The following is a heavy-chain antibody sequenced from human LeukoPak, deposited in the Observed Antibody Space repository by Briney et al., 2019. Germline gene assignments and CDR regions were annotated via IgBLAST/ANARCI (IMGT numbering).Heavy chain of an antibody. D-gene: IGHD2-15*01. Sequence: SGGSLRLSCAASGFTFSSYSMNWVRQAPGKGLEWVSSISSSSYIYYADSVKGRFTISRDKAKNSLYLQMNSLRAEDTAVYYCARDRIPGYCSGGSCYPKYYYYYGMDVWGQGTTVTVSS. CDR1: GFTFSSYS. J-gene: IGHJ6*02. CDR2: ISSSSYI. V-gene: IGHV3-21*01. CDR3: ARDRIPGYCSGGSCYPKYYYYYGMDV.